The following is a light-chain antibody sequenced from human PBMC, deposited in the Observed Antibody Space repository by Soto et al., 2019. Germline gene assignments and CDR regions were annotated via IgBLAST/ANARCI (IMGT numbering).Light chain of an antibody. CDR1: HSVVNNY. V-gene: IGKV3-20*01. J-gene: IGKJ4*01. Sequence: EIVLTQSPGTLSLSPGERAPLSCRASHSVVNNYLAWFQQKPGQAPRLLISGASSRAAGIPGRFSGSGSGTDFTLTISRLEPEDFAVYYCQQSSFSPLTFGGGTRVEIK. CDR3: QQSSFSPLT. CDR2: GAS.